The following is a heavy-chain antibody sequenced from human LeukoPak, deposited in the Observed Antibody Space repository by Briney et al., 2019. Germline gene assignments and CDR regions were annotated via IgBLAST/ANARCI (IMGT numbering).Heavy chain of an antibody. Sequence: GRSLRLSCAASGFTFSSYAMHWVRQAPGKGLEWVAVISYDGSNKYYADSAKGRFTTSRDNAKSTAYLHMNSLRSEDTAVYYCARNDPDSSEDWGQGTLVTVSS. CDR2: ISYDGSNK. D-gene: IGHD3-22*01. CDR1: GFTFSSYA. CDR3: ARNDPDSSED. V-gene: IGHV3-30-3*01. J-gene: IGHJ4*02.